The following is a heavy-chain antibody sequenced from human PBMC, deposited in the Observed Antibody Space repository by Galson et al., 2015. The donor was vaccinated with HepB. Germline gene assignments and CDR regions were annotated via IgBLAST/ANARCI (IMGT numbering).Heavy chain of an antibody. V-gene: IGHV3-48*03. CDR1: GFTFSSYE. D-gene: IGHD3-22*01. CDR3: ARDSYDSSGYSN. J-gene: IGHJ4*02. CDR2: ISSSGSTI. Sequence: SLRLSCAASGFTFSSYEMNWVRRAPGKGLEWVSYISSSGSTIYYADSVKGRFTISRDNAKNSLYLQMNSLRAEDTAVYYCARDSYDSSGYSNWGQGTLVTVSS.